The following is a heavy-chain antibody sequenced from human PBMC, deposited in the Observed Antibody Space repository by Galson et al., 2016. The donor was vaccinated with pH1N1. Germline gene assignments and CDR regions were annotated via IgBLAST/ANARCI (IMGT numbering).Heavy chain of an antibody. CDR3: ARMSSGYNTIDS. D-gene: IGHD6-25*01. J-gene: IGHJ4*02. CDR1: RDTFINYA. CDR2: IIPILGAP. V-gene: IGHV1-69*10. Sequence: SVKVSCKASRDTFINYAFSWVRQAPGKGLEWMGGIIPILGAPNYAQNFQGRVTISTDRSTTTAYMELTGLTSGEPAIYYCARMSSGYNTIDSWGQGTLITVSS.